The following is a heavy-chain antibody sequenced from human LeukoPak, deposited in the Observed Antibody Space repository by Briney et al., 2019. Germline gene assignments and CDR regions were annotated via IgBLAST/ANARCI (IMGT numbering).Heavy chain of an antibody. J-gene: IGHJ4*02. CDR3: ARGLFGYSSSSDDY. V-gene: IGHV1-8*01. CDR2: MKPNSGNT. Sequence: ASVKVSCKASGYSFTSYDINWVRQATGQGLEWMGWMKPNSGNTGYAQKFQGRVTMTRNTSISTAYMELSSLRSEDTAVYYCARGLFGYSSSSDDYWGQGTLVTVSS. CDR1: GYSFTSYD. D-gene: IGHD6-6*01.